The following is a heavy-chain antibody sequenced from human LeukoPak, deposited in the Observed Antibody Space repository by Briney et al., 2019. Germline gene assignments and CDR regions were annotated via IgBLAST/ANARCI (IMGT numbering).Heavy chain of an antibody. CDR2: VTGSGGGT. CDR3: AKPGGIIAAAGTFDP. V-gene: IGHV3-23*01. CDR1: GFTFSNYA. J-gene: IGHJ5*02. Sequence: GGSLRLSCAASGFTFSNYAMMWVRQAPGKGLEWVSTVTGSGGGTYYADSVKGRFTISRDNSKNTLYLQMNSLRAEDTAVYYCAKPGGIIAAAGTFDPWGQGTLVTVSS. D-gene: IGHD6-13*01.